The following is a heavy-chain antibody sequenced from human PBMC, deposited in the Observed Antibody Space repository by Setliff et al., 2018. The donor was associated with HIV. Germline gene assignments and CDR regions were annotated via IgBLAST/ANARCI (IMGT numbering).Heavy chain of an antibody. J-gene: IGHJ6*03. D-gene: IGHD3-22*01. CDR1: GYTFTSYA. V-gene: IGHV1-69*13. Sequence: ASVKVSCKASGYTFTSYAISWVRQVPGQGLEWMGGIIPMFGKANYAQKFQGRVTISADESTSTAYMEVSSLRSEDTAVYYCARNRVPDSDYYYMDVWGKGTTVTVSS. CDR3: ARNRVPDSDYYYMDV. CDR2: IIPMFGKA.